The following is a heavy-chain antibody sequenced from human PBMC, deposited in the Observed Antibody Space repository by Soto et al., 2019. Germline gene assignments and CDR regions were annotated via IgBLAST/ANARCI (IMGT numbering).Heavy chain of an antibody. CDR1: GGSISSYY. V-gene: IGHV4-59*08. CDR3: ARLNYDILTGIQNWFDP. CDR2: IYYSGST. J-gene: IGHJ5*02. D-gene: IGHD3-9*01. Sequence: SETLSLTCTVSGGSISSYYWSWIRQPPGKGLEWIRYIYYSGSTNYNPSLKSRVTISVDTSKNQFSLKLSSVTAADTAVYYCARLNYDILTGIQNWFDPWGQGTLVTVSS.